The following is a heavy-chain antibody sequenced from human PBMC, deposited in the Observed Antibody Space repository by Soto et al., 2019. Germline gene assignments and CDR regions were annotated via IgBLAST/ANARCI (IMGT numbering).Heavy chain of an antibody. Sequence: EVQLVESGGGLVQPGGSLRLSCAASGFTFSSYEMNWVRQAPGKGLEWLSYISSSGSTIYYADSVKGRFTISRDNAKNSLYLQMNSLRAEDTAVYYCARDRGEAARFIFDYWGQGTLVTVSS. J-gene: IGHJ4*02. CDR3: ARDRGEAARFIFDY. V-gene: IGHV3-48*03. CDR1: GFTFSSYE. CDR2: ISSSGSTI. D-gene: IGHD6-6*01.